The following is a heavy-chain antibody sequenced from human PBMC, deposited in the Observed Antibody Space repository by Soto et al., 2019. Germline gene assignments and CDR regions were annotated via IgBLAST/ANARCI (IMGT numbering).Heavy chain of an antibody. V-gene: IGHV4-31*03. CDR2: ISHSGSA. CDR1: GGSFSSGGYY. Sequence: PSETLSLTCTVSGGSFSSGGYYWTWIRLHPGKGLEWIGHISHSGSAYYSPSLKSRVTISVDTSKNQFSLRLSSVTAADTAVYYCSRDIPGRGYFDYWGQGALVTVSS. J-gene: IGHJ4*02. CDR3: SRDIPGRGYFDY.